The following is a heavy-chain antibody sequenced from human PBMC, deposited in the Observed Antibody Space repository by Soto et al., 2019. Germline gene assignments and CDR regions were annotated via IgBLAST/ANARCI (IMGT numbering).Heavy chain of an antibody. CDR1: GFSFGSYW. D-gene: IGHD3-3*01. CDR2: IKDDGSER. CDR3: ARDVGPVTIFGEALSGYFDF. J-gene: IGHJ4*02. Sequence: EVQLVESGGGLVQPGGSFRLSCAVSGFSFGSYWMSWVRQAPGKGLEWLASIKDDGSERYYLDSVKGRFTISRDNAKDSLSLQMNSLRGEDTAFYYCARDVGPVTIFGEALSGYFDFWGQGTLVTVSS. V-gene: IGHV3-7*03.